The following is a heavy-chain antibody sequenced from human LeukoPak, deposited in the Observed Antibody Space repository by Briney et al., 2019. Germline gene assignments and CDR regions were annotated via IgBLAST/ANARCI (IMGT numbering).Heavy chain of an antibody. CDR2: IYTSGST. J-gene: IGHJ3*02. Sequence: SQTLSLTCTVSGGSISSGSYYWSWIRQPPGKGLEWIGRIYTSGSTNYNPSLKSRVTISVDTSKNQFSLKLSAVTAADTAVYYCARGYSSGWYQDAFDIWGQGTMVTVSS. CDR3: ARGYSSGWYQDAFDI. CDR1: GGSISSGSYY. V-gene: IGHV4-61*02. D-gene: IGHD6-19*01.